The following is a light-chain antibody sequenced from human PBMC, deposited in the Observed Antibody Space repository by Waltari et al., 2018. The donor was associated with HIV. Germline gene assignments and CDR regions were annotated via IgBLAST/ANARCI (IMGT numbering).Light chain of an antibody. CDR1: SSNIGAQYD. V-gene: IGLV1-40*01. J-gene: IGLJ3*02. CDR3: QSYDSSLSGSGV. Sequence: QSVLTQPPSVSGAPGQRVTISCTGSSSNIGAQYDVHWYQQLPGTAPKLLIYGNNNRPSGVPDRFSGSKSGTSSTLAITGLQAEDEADYYCQSYDSSLSGSGVFGGGTKLTVL. CDR2: GNN.